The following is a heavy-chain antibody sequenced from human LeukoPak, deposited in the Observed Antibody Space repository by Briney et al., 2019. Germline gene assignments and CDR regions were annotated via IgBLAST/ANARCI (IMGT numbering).Heavy chain of an antibody. V-gene: IGHV1-18*01. J-gene: IGHJ4*02. CDR1: GYTFTSYG. Sequence: ASVKVSCKTSGYTFTSYGISWVRQAPGQGLEWMGWISTYNANTNYAQKLQGRVTMTTDTSTSTAYMELRSLRSGDTAVYYCARPDGRGWDALDYWGQGTLVTVSS. D-gene: IGHD6-19*01. CDR2: ISTYNANT. CDR3: ARPDGRGWDALDY.